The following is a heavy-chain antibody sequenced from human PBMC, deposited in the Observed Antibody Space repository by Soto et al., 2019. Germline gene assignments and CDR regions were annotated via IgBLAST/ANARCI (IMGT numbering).Heavy chain of an antibody. D-gene: IGHD3-10*01. J-gene: IGHJ4*02. V-gene: IGHV3-23*01. CDR1: GFTFSSYS. Sequence: HPGGSLRLSCAASGFTFSSYSISWVRQAPGKGLEWVSGFRTSGDGGTTYYADSVKGRFTISRDNSKNMLFLQMNSLRAEDTAIYYCAKKVNSGPGSQYFDYWGQGTLVTVSS. CDR2: FRTSGDGGTT. CDR3: AKKVNSGPGSQYFDY.